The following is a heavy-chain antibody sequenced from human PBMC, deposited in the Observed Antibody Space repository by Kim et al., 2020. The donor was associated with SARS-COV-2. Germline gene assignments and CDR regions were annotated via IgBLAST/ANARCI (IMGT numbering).Heavy chain of an antibody. Sequence: SRVTISVDKSKNQFSLKLSSVTAADTAVYYCARSGTTYYYDSSGYYIFDYWGQGTLVTVSS. J-gene: IGHJ4*02. CDR3: ARSGTTYYYDSSGYYIFDY. D-gene: IGHD3-22*01. V-gene: IGHV4-4*02.